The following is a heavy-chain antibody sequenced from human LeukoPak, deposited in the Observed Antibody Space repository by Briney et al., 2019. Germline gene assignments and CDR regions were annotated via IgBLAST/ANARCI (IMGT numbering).Heavy chain of an antibody. V-gene: IGHV3-74*01. J-gene: IGHJ4*02. CDR3: ARVGSGWYYYFDY. CDR2: INSDGSST. D-gene: IGHD6-19*01. CDR1: GFTFSSYA. Sequence: GGSLRLSCAASGFTFSSYAMSWVRQAPGKGLVWVSRINSDGSSTSYADSVKGRFTISRDNAKNTLYLQMNSLRAEDTAVYYCARVGSGWYYYFDYWGQGTLVTVSS.